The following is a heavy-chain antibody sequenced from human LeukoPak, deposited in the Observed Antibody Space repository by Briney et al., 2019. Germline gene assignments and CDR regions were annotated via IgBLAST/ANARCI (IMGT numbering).Heavy chain of an antibody. CDR3: AKGTDLWFGESPFDY. J-gene: IGHJ4*02. CDR1: GFTFSSSA. CDR2: ISGSGGST. D-gene: IGHD3-10*01. Sequence: PGGSLRLSCAASGFTFSSSAMSWVRQAPGKGLEWVSAISGSGGSTYYADSVKGRFTISRDNSKNTLYLQMNSLRAEDTAVYYCAKGTDLWFGESPFDYWGQGTLVTVSS. V-gene: IGHV3-23*01.